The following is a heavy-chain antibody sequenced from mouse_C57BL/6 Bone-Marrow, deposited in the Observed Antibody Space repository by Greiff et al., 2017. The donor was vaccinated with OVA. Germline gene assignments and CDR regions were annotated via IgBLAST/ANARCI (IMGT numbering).Heavy chain of an antibody. CDR3: ARGLSSPWFAY. CDR2: LYPRSGNT. V-gene: IGHV1-81*01. Sequence: QVQLQQSGAELARPGASVKLSCKASGYTFTSYGISWVKQRTGQGLERIGELYPRSGNTYYNEKFKGKATLTADKSSSTAYMELRSLTSEDSAVYFCARGLSSPWFAYWGQGTLVTVSA. D-gene: IGHD1-1*01. CDR1: GYTFTSYG. J-gene: IGHJ3*01.